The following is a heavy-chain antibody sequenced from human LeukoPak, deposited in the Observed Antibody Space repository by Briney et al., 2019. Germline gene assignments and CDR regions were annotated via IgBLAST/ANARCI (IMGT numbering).Heavy chain of an antibody. D-gene: IGHD3-10*01. CDR2: ISGSGGST. V-gene: IGHV3-23*01. Sequence: GSLRLSCAASGFTFSSYAMSWVRQAPGKGLEWVSAISGSGGSTYYADSVKGRFTISRDNSKNTLYLQMNSLRAEDTAVYYCAKVPYGSGSSKRYFDYWGQGTLVTVSS. J-gene: IGHJ4*02. CDR3: AKVPYGSGSSKRYFDY. CDR1: GFTFSSYA.